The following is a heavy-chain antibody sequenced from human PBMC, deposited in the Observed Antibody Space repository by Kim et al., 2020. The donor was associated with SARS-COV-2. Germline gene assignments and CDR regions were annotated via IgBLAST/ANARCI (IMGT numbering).Heavy chain of an antibody. Sequence: VRLTISRDNSKNTLYLKMNSLRAEDTAVYYCARGLGIVGATMNYYYGMDVWGQGTTVTVSS. CDR3: ARGLGIVGATMNYYYGMDV. V-gene: IGHV3-30*01. J-gene: IGHJ6*02. D-gene: IGHD1-26*01.